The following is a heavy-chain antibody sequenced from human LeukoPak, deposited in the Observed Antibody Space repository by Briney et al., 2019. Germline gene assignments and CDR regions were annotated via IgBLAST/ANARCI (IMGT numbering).Heavy chain of an antibody. CDR2: IKQDGSEK. V-gene: IGHV3-7*01. D-gene: IGHD1-26*01. CDR3: ARDVMAGAPGADY. Sequence: GGSLRLSCAVSGFTFSSYWMSWFRLAPGKGLEWVANIKQDGSEKLYVESVKGRFTISRDNAKNSLYLQMNSLRAEDTAVYYCARDVMAGAPGADYWGQGTLVTVSS. J-gene: IGHJ4*02. CDR1: GFTFSSYW.